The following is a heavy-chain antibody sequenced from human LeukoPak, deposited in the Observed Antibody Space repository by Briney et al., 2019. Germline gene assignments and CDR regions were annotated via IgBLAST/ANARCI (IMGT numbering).Heavy chain of an antibody. CDR2: IRSKAFGGTT. D-gene: IGHD1-1*01. V-gene: IGHV3-49*04. CDR3: TRTPNNWKGVYYFDS. J-gene: IGHJ4*02. CDR1: GFTFGDYA. Sequence: GGSLRLSCATSGFTFGDYAMSWVRQAPGKGLEWVGFIRSKAFGGTTEYAASVKSRFTISRDDSKSIAYLQMNSLKNEDTAVYYCTRTPNNWKGVYYFDSWGQGTLVTVSS.